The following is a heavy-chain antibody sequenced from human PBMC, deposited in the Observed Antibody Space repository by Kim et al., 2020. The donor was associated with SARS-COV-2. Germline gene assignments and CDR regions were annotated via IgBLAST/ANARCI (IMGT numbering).Heavy chain of an antibody. J-gene: IGHJ4*02. Sequence: GGSLRLSCAASGFTFSSYAMSWVRQAPGKGLEWVSAISGSGGSTYYADSVKGRFTISRDNSKNTLYLQMNSLRAEDTAVYYCAKIGGGWWELPLDYWGQGTLVTVSS. V-gene: IGHV3-23*01. CDR2: ISGSGGST. CDR3: AKIGGGWWELPLDY. CDR1: GFTFSSYA. D-gene: IGHD1-26*01.